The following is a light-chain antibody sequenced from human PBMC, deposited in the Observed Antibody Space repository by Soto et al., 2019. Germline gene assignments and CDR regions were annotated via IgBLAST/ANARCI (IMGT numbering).Light chain of an antibody. CDR1: ERVSTN. J-gene: IGKJ5*01. CDR3: QQYGSSSEIT. Sequence: PGESATLSCRASERVSTNLAWYQQTPGQAPRLLIYSASRRPTDIPVRFSGSGSGAEFTLTISGLEPEDCAVYYCQQYGSSSEITFGQGTRLEIK. V-gene: IGKV3-20*01. CDR2: SAS.